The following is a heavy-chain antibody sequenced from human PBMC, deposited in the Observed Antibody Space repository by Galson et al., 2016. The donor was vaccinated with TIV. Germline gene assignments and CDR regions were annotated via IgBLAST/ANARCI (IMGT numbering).Heavy chain of an antibody. J-gene: IGHJ4*02. V-gene: IGHV3-30*04. CDR3: ARERGIRDYDSVLDY. D-gene: IGHD5-12*01. CDR2: ISPDGRQK. Sequence: SLRLSCAASGFTFSNYPMHWVRQAPGKGLEWVAVISPDGRQKYYGESVRGRFTISRDNSKSTVYVQLDSLRTDDTAKYYCARERGIRDYDSVLDYWGQGTPVIVSS. CDR1: GFTFSNYP.